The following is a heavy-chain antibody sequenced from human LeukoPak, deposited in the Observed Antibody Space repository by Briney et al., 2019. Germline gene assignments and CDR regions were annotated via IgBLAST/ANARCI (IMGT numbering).Heavy chain of an antibody. CDR1: GGTFSSYA. J-gene: IGHJ4*02. D-gene: IGHD3-10*01. CDR2: IIPIFGTA. CDR3: AGSYYKSFFDY. V-gene: IGHV1-69*06. Sequence: SVKVSCKASGGTFSSYAISWVRQAPGQGLEWMGGIIPIFGTANYAQKFQGRVTITADKSTSTAYMELSSVRSEDTAVYYCAGSYYKSFFDYWGQGTLVTVSS.